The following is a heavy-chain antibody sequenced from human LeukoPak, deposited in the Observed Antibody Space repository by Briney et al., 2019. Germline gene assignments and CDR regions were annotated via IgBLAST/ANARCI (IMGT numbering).Heavy chain of an antibody. J-gene: IGHJ6*03. CDR1: GYTFTSYI. D-gene: IGHD6-13*01. Sequence: ASMKVSCKASGYTFTSYIISWVRQAPGQGLEWMGWINAYNGNTGYAQRVQGRVTMTTDTSTSTAYMEVRSLRSDDTAVYYCARDRHIAAAVYYYYMDVWGKGTPVTVSS. CDR3: ARDRHIAAAVYYYYMDV. V-gene: IGHV1-18*01. CDR2: INAYNGNT.